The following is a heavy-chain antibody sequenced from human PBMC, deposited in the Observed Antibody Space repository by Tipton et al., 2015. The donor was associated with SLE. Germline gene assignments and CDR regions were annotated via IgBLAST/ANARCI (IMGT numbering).Heavy chain of an antibody. J-gene: IGHJ6*02. CDR2: VYHSGTT. CDR1: GGAMSGDY. V-gene: IGHV4-59*04. Sequence: GLVKPSETLSLTCTVSGGAMSGDYWSWIRQPPGGGLEWIGYVYHSGTTHYHPSLGSRVSISVDTSNNQFSLRLTSVTAADSAVYFCATGQVAYSGYLLYGLDVWGQGTTVTVSS. D-gene: IGHD5-12*01. CDR3: ATGQVAYSGYLLYGLDV.